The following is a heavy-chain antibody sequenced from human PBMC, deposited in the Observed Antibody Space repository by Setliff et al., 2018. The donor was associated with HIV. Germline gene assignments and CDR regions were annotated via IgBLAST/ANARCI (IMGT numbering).Heavy chain of an antibody. CDR2: IYYSGGT. J-gene: IGHJ4*02. CDR3: ASGGHRLHDY. V-gene: IGHV4-39*07. Sequence: SETLSLTCSVSDDSISDTTYYWGWIRQPPGKGLEWIGTIYYSGGTYYKSSLKSRLIISLDTSKSQFSLNLRSVTAADTAVYFCASGGHRLHDYWGQGTLVTVSS. D-gene: IGHD1-26*01. CDR1: DDSISDTTYY.